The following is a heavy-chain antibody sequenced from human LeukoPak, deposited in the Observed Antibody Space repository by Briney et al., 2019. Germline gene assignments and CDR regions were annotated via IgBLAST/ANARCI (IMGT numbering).Heavy chain of an antibody. Sequence: KPSETLSLTCTVSGGSISSSSYYWGRIRQPPGKGLEWIGSIYYSGSTYYNPSLKSRITISVDTSKNQSSRKLSSVTAADTAVYYCARHGGFDWLSHIDYWGQGTLVTVSS. CDR3: ARHGGFDWLSHIDY. D-gene: IGHD3-9*01. CDR1: GGSISSSSYY. V-gene: IGHV4-39*01. CDR2: IYYSGST. J-gene: IGHJ4*02.